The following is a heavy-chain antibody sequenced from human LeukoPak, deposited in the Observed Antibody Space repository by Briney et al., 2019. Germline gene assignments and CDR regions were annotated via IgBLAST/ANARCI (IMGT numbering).Heavy chain of an antibody. Sequence: GRSLRLSCAASGFTFSSYAMHWVRQAPGKGLEWVAVISYDGSNKYYADSVKGRFTISRDNSKNTLYLQMNSLRAEDTAVYYCARDFWVCYIAVAGTCFDYWGQGTLVTVSS. J-gene: IGHJ4*02. V-gene: IGHV3-30*04. D-gene: IGHD6-19*01. CDR1: GFTFSSYA. CDR3: ARDFWVCYIAVAGTCFDY. CDR2: ISYDGSNK.